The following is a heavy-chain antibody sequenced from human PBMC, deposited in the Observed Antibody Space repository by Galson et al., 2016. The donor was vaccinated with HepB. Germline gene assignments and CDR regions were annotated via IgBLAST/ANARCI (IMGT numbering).Heavy chain of an antibody. CDR2: ISSSGSAE. V-gene: IGHV3-11*01. CDR3: ARDRSNYAGPYYGLDV. J-gene: IGHJ6*04. CDR1: GFSFSDYY. D-gene: IGHD4-11*01. Sequence: SLRLSCAASGFSFSDYYMNWIRQAPGKGLEWVSYISSSGSAEKYADSVQCRFTISRDNAKNSMYLQMNSLRVEDTAVYYCARDRSNYAGPYYGLDVWGEGTTVTVSS.